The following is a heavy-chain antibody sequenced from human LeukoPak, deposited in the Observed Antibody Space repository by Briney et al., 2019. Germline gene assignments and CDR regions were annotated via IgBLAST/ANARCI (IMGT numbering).Heavy chain of an antibody. J-gene: IGHJ4*02. CDR1: GGSISSYY. CDR3: ARVGLLDDILTGRFDY. CDR2: IYYSGST. Sequence: PSETLPLTCTVSGGSISSYYWSWIRQPPGKGLEWIGYIYYSGSTNYNPSLKSRVTISVDTSKNQFSLKLSSVTAADTAVYYCARVGLLDDILTGRFDYWGQGTLVTVSS. D-gene: IGHD3-9*01. V-gene: IGHV4-59*01.